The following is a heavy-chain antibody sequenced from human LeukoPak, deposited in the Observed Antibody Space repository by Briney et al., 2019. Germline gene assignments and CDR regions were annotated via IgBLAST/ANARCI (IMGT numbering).Heavy chain of an antibody. CDR2: ISGSGDST. D-gene: IGHD2-15*01. CDR3: VKVVGLVPATPLN. J-gene: IGHJ4*02. CDR1: GFTFSSYG. V-gene: IGHV3-23*01. Sequence: PGGSLRLSCATSGFTFSSYGMSWVRQAPGKGLEWVSDISGSGDSTYYADSRNGRFTISRDNSKSSLYLQMIILRADETAVYYCVKVVGLVPATPLNWGQGTLVTVSS.